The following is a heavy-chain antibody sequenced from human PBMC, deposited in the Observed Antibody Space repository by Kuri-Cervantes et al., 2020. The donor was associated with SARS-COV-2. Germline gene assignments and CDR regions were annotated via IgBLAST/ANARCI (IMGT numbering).Heavy chain of an antibody. CDR2: ISGYNGNT. CDR1: GYNFNISG. V-gene: IGHV1-18*04. Sequence: ASVKVSCKASGYNFNISGIHWVRQAPGQGLEWMGWISGYNGNTNYAQNFQGRVTMTTDTSTSTAYMELRSLRSDDTAVYYCARDGRTYYDIVTGYSISYYFDHWGQGALVTVSS. J-gene: IGHJ4*02. CDR3: ARDGRTYYDIVTGYSISYYFDH. D-gene: IGHD3-9*01.